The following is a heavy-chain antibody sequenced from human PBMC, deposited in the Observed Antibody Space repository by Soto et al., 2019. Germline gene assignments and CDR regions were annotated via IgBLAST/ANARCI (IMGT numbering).Heavy chain of an antibody. Sequence: LRLSCAASGFTFDDYAMHWVRQAPGKGLEWVSGISWSSGSIGYADSVKGRFTISRDNAKNSLYLQMNSLRAEDTALYYCAKDIKYGGLGDAFDIWGQGTMVTVSS. CDR2: ISWSSGSI. V-gene: IGHV3-9*01. CDR1: GFTFDDYA. D-gene: IGHD3-10*01. CDR3: AKDIKYGGLGDAFDI. J-gene: IGHJ3*02.